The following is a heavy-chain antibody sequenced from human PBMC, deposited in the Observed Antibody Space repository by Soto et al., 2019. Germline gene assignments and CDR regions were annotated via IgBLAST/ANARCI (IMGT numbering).Heavy chain of an antibody. Sequence: ASVKVSCKASGYTFTSYGISGVRQAPGQGLEWMGWISAYNGNTNYAQKLQGRVTMTTDTSTSTAYMELRSLRSDDTAVYYCARLWARYYYDSSGYYPYYFDYWGQGTLVTVSS. V-gene: IGHV1-18*04. J-gene: IGHJ4*02. CDR1: GYTFTSYG. CDR2: ISAYNGNT. D-gene: IGHD3-22*01. CDR3: ARLWARYYYDSSGYYPYYFDY.